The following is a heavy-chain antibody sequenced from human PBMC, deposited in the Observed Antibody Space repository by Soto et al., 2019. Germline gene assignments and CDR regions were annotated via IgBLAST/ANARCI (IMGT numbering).Heavy chain of an antibody. J-gene: IGHJ6*02. CDR2: ISHSGNT. D-gene: IGHD2-15*01. V-gene: IGHV4-31*03. CDR3: AREAAVEGMDV. CDR1: GDSISRAGYY. Sequence: QVQLQESGPGLVKPSQTLSLTCTVSGDSISRAGYYWSRIRQHPGKGLEWIGYISHSGNTYYNPSLKSRVTISADTSTNQVSLKVSSVTAADTAVYYCAREAAVEGMDVWGPGNTVTVS.